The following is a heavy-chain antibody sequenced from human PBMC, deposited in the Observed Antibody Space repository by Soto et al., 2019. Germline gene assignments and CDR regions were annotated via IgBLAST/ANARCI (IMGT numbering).Heavy chain of an antibody. CDR2: INSDGSST. CDR1: GFTFSNYW. J-gene: IGHJ4*02. D-gene: IGHD2-2*01. Sequence: EVQLVESGGALVQPGGSLGLSCAASGFTFSNYWMHWVRQAPGKGLVWVSRINSDGSSTNYADSAKGRFTISRDNTKNTLYLQMNSLRAEDTAVYYCARVETCSSTSCYSVFDYWGQGTLVTVSS. CDR3: ARVETCSSTSCYSVFDY. V-gene: IGHV3-74*01.